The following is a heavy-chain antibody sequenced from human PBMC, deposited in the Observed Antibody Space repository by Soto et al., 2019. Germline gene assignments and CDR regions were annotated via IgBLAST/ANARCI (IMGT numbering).Heavy chain of an antibody. CDR3: AKVHAPATPRGYCSGGSCYSGYRPYYYYMDV. J-gene: IGHJ6*03. V-gene: IGHV3-9*01. Sequence: GGSLRLSCAASGFTFDDYAMHWVRQAPGKGLEWVSGISWNSGSIGYADSVKGRFTISRDNAKNSLYLQMNSLRAEDTALYYCAKVHAPATPRGYCSGGSCYSGYRPYYYYMDVWGKGTTVTV. CDR1: GFTFDDYA. CDR2: ISWNSGSI. D-gene: IGHD2-15*01.